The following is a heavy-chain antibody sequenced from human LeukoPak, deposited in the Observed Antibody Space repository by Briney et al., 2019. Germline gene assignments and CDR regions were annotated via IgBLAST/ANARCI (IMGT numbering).Heavy chain of an antibody. D-gene: IGHD3/OR15-3a*01. J-gene: IGHJ4*02. CDR2: IYYSGST. CDR1: GGSISRYY. Sequence: SETLSLTCTVSGGSISRYYWSWIRQPAGKGLEWIGSIYYSGSTYYNPSLKSRVTISVDTSKNQFSLKLSSVTAADTAVYYCAAGEGLVIALAWGQGTLVTVSS. CDR3: AAGEGLVIALA. V-gene: IGHV4-4*07.